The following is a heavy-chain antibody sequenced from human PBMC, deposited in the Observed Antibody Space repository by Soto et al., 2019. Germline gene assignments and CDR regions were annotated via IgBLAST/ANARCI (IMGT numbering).Heavy chain of an antibody. Sequence: QVQLQESGPGLVKPSETLSLTCTVSGGSISSYYWSWIRQPPGKGLEWIGYIYYSGRTNYNPSLKSRATISVDTSKNQFSRTLSSVTAADTAVYYCARAWGRVFDYWGQGTLVTVSS. V-gene: IGHV4-59*01. CDR1: GGSISSYY. CDR2: IYYSGRT. CDR3: ARAWGRVFDY. D-gene: IGHD2-15*01. J-gene: IGHJ4*02.